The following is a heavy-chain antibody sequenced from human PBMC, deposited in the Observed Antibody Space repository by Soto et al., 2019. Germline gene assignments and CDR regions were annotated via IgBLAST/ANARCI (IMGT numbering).Heavy chain of an antibody. Sequence: PSETLSLTCTVSGGSISSYYWSWIRQPPGKGLEWIGYIYYSGSTNYNPSLKSRVTISVDTSKNQFSLKLSSVTAADTAVYYCARSRYYYDSSAFDIWGQGTMVTV. CDR1: GGSISSYY. J-gene: IGHJ3*02. D-gene: IGHD3-22*01. CDR2: IYYSGST. CDR3: ARSRYYYDSSAFDI. V-gene: IGHV4-59*01.